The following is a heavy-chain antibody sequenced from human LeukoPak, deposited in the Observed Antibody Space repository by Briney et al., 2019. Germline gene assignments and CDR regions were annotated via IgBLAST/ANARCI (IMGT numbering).Heavy chain of an antibody. CDR1: GGSFSGYY. D-gene: IGHD3-16*01. Sequence: SETLSLTCAVYGGSFSGYYWSWIRQSPGKGLEWIGEINPSGSANYNPSLKSRVTMSVDTSKNQFSLKLSSVTAADTAMYYCARVKDPGGYYYYYYMDVWGKGTTVTVSS. V-gene: IGHV4-34*01. CDR3: ARVKDPGGYYYYYYMDV. J-gene: IGHJ6*03. CDR2: INPSGSA.